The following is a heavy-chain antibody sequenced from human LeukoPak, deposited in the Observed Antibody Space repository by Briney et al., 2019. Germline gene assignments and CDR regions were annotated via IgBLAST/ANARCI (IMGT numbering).Heavy chain of an antibody. Sequence: PSETLSLTCAVYGGSFSGYYWSWIRQPPGKGLEWIGYIYYSGSTNYNPSLKSRVTISVDTSKNQFSLKLSSVTAADTAVYYCARVQIAVAGSYYYYGMDVWGQGTTVTVSS. CDR1: GGSFSGYY. J-gene: IGHJ6*02. D-gene: IGHD6-19*01. CDR2: IYYSGST. CDR3: ARVQIAVAGSYYYYGMDV. V-gene: IGHV4-59*01.